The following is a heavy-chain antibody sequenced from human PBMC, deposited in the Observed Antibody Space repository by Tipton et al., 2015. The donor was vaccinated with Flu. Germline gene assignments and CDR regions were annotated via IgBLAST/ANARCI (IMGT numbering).Heavy chain of an antibody. CDR1: GDSISSDYY. CDR2: IFHTGST. CDR3: ATTTYYYGSGSHDY. J-gene: IGHJ4*02. V-gene: IGHV4-38-2*02. D-gene: IGHD3-10*01. Sequence: TLSLTCTISGDSISSDYYWGWIRQPPGKGLEWIGNIFHTGSTYHNPSLKSRVAISLDTFQNQFSLKLTSVTAADTAVYYCATTTYYYGSGSHDYWGQGTLVTVSS.